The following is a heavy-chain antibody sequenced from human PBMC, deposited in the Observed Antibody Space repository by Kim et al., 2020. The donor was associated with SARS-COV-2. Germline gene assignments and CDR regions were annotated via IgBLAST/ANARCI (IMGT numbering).Heavy chain of an antibody. CDR3: ATGYSSGWYRRLDYFDY. D-gene: IGHD6-19*01. Sequence: GESLKISCKGSGYSFTSYWIGWVRQMPGKGLEWMGIIYPGDSDTRYSPSFQGQVTISADKSISTAYLQWSSLKASDTAMYYCATGYSSGWYRRLDYFDYWGQGTLVTVSS. CDR2: IYPGDSDT. V-gene: IGHV5-51*01. CDR1: GYSFTSYW. J-gene: IGHJ4*02.